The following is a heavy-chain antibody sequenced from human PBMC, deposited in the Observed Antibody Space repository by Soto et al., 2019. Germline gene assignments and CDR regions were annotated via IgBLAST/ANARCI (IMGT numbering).Heavy chain of an antibody. D-gene: IGHD3-10*01. J-gene: IGHJ4*02. CDR2: INPIVSMS. CDR3: AASYGSGYRAFDY. CDR1: GDTFSFYT. Sequence: QVQLVQSGTEVKKPGSSVKVSCKASGDTFSFYTINWVRQAPGLGLEWVGRINPIVSMSNYAQKFQGRVSITADTSTSTAYMELRSLRSDDTAMYFCAASYGSGYRAFDYWGQGALVIVSS. V-gene: IGHV1-69*02.